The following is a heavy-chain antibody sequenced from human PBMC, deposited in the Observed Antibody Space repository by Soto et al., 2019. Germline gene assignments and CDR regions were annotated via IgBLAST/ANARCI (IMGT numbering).Heavy chain of an antibody. CDR1: GYTFTSYA. Sequence: ASVKVSCKASGYTFTSYAMHWVRQAPGQRLEWMGWINAGNGNTKYSQKFQGRVTITRDTSASTAYMELSSLRSEDTAVYYCARDRDYDFWSGDNNWFDPWGQGTLVTVSS. CDR2: INAGNGNT. V-gene: IGHV1-3*01. J-gene: IGHJ5*02. D-gene: IGHD3-3*01. CDR3: ARDRDYDFWSGDNNWFDP.